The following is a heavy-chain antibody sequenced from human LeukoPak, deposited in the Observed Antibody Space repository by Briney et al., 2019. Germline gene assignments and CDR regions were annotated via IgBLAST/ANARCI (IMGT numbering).Heavy chain of an antibody. Sequence: PSETLSLTCAVSGGSISSGGYSWSWIRQPPGKGLEWIGYIYHSGSTYYNPSLKSRVTISVDRSKNQFSLKLSSVTAADTAVYYCARGQPYYFDYWGQGTLVTVSS. V-gene: IGHV4-30-2*01. CDR3: ARGQPYYFDY. CDR1: GGSISSGGYS. J-gene: IGHJ4*02. CDR2: IYHSGST.